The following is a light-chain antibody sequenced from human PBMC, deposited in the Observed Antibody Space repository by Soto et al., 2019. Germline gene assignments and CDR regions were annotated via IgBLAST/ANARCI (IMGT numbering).Light chain of an antibody. J-gene: IGLJ3*02. CDR3: QSYDRSLSGWV. Sequence: QSVLTQPPSVSGAPGQRVTISCTGSSSNIGAGYDVHWYQQLPGTAPKLLIYGNSNRPSGVPDRFSGSKSGTSASLAITGLQAEDEADYYRQSYDRSLSGWVFGGGTKLTVL. V-gene: IGLV1-40*01. CDR1: SSNIGAGYD. CDR2: GNS.